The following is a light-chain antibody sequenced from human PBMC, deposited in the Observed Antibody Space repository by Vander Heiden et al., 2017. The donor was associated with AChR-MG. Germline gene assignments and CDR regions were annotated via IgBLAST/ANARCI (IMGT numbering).Light chain of an antibody. V-gene: IGKV3-11*01. CDR3: QQRSNEPPGLT. CDR1: QSVGPY. J-gene: IGKJ4*01. CDR2: AAS. Sequence: EIVLTQSPATLSLSPGERATLSCRASQSVGPYLAWYQQKPGQAPRLIIHAASNRATGIKARFSGSGDGTDFTLTISSLEPEDFAVYYCQQRSNEPPGLTFGGGTKVEIK.